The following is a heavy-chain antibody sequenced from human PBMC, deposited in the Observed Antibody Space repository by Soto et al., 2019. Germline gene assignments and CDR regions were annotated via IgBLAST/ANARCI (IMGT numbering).Heavy chain of an antibody. CDR2: SYHSGTS. CDR1: GYSISSGYH. Sequence: SETRSLTCDVSGYSISSGYHWCYNRQPPGKGLEWIGSSYHSGTSYYIPSLMSRVSISGDTSKNQFSLKVTSVTAADTAVYYCAREAYDRADYWGQGTQVTVSS. CDR3: AREAYDRADY. D-gene: IGHD3-10*02. J-gene: IGHJ4*02. V-gene: IGHV4-38-2*02.